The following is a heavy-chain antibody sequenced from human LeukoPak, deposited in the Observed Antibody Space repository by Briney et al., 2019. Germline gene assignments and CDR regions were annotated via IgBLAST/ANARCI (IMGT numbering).Heavy chain of an antibody. Sequence: GGSLRLSCAASGFTFSSYSMSWVRQAPGKGLEWVSYISSSSSTIYYADSVKGRFTISRDNAKNSLYLQMNSLRAEDTAVYYCAREYDFWSEWYYYMDVWGKGTTVTVSS. V-gene: IGHV3-48*04. CDR3: AREYDFWSEWYYYMDV. CDR1: GFTFSSYS. D-gene: IGHD3-3*01. CDR2: ISSSSSTI. J-gene: IGHJ6*03.